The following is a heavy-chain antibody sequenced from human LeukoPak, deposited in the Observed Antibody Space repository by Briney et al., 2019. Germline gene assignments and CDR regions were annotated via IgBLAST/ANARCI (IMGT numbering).Heavy chain of an antibody. D-gene: IGHD1-1*01. CDR1: GGSISSYY. Sequence: PSETLSLTCTVSGGSISSYYWSWIRQPAGKGRELIGRIYTSGTTNYNPSLKSRVTMSVDTSKNQFSLKLSSVTAADTAVYYCARAPTGTGGWNWFDHWGQGTLVTVSS. CDR3: ARAPTGTGGWNWFDH. CDR2: IYTSGTT. J-gene: IGHJ5*02. V-gene: IGHV4-4*07.